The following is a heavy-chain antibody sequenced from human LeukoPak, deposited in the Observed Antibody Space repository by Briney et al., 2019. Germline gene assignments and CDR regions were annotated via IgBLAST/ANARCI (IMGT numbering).Heavy chain of an antibody. D-gene: IGHD6-13*01. J-gene: IGHJ4*02. CDR2: INHSGST. Sequence: SETLSLTCAVYGGSFSGYYWSWIRQPPGEGLEWIGEINHSGSTNYNPSLKSRVTISVDTSKNQFSLKLSSVTAADTAVYYCARTGSGSCLRAATGTCFDHWGQGTLVTVSS. CDR3: ARTGSGSCLRAATGTCFDH. V-gene: IGHV4-34*01. CDR1: GGSFSGYY.